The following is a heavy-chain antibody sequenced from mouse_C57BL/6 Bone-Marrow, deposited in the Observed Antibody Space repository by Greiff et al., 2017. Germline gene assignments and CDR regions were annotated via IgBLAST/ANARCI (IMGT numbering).Heavy chain of an antibody. J-gene: IGHJ3*01. V-gene: IGHV1-69*01. CDR2: IDPSDSYT. CDR1: GYTFTSYW. D-gene: IGHD2-3*01. CDR3: ARNDGDYGFAY. Sequence: QVQLQQPGAELVMPGASVKLSCKASGYTFTSYWMHWVKQRPGQGLEWIGEIDPSDSYTNYNQKFKGKSTLTVDKSSSTAYMQLSSLTSEDSAVYYCARNDGDYGFAYWGQGTLVTVSA.